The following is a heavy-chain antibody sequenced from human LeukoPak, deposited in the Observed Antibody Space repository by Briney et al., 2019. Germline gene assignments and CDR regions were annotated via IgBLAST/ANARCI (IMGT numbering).Heavy chain of an antibody. CDR1: GYSFSIYG. Sequence: GASVKVSCKASGYSFSIYGISWVRQAPGQGLEWMGWISAYNGNTNYAQQLQGRVTMTADTSTSTANMELRSLRSDDTAVYYCARAHPEYYDSRGRNPLDYWGQGTQVTVA. D-gene: IGHD3-22*01. J-gene: IGHJ4*02. V-gene: IGHV1-18*01. CDR3: ARAHPEYYDSRGRNPLDY. CDR2: ISAYNGNT.